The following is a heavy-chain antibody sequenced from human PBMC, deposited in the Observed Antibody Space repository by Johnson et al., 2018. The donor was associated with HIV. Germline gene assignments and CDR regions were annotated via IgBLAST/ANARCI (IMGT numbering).Heavy chain of an antibody. V-gene: IGHV3-30*03. CDR2: ISYDGSNK. CDR3: ATGVVVTAMNDAFDI. CDR1: GFTFSSYG. D-gene: IGHD2-21*02. J-gene: IGHJ3*02. Sequence: QMLLVESGGGVVQPGRSLRLSCAASGFTFSSYGMHWVRQAPGKGLEWVAVISYDGSNKYYADSVKGRFTISRDNSKNTLYLQMNSLRAEDTAVYYCATGVVVTAMNDAFDIWGQGTMVTVSS.